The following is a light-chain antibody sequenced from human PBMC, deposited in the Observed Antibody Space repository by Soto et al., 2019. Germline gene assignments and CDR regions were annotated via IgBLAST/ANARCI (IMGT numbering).Light chain of an antibody. J-gene: IGLJ1*01. CDR1: TSNIGAGYD. Sequence: QSVLTQPPSVSGALGQRVTISCTGITSNIGAGYDVHWYQLLPGRAPKLLIYGNTNRPSGVPDRFSGSKSATSASQAITGLQAEDEAIYYCQSYDNTLSGPIYVFGTGTKVTVL. CDR2: GNT. V-gene: IGLV1-40*01. CDR3: QSYDNTLSGPIYV.